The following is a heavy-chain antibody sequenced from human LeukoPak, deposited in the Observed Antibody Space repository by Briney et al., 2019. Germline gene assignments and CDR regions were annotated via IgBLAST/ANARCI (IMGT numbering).Heavy chain of an antibody. CDR1: GFTVTSYG. D-gene: IGHD2-2*01. Sequence: GGSLRLSCAASGFTVTSYGMHWVRQAPGKGLEWVGRIKSKTDGGTTDYAAPVKGRFTISRDDSKNTLYLQMNSLKTEDTAVYYCTTTGIVVVPAARDGDYWGQGTLVTVSS. CDR2: IKSKTDGGTT. J-gene: IGHJ4*02. V-gene: IGHV3-15*01. CDR3: TTTGIVVVPAARDGDY.